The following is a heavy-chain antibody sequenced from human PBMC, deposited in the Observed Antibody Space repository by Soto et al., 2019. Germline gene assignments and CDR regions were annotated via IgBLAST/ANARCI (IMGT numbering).Heavy chain of an antibody. CDR2: IKQDGSEK. CDR1: GFTFSSYW. V-gene: IGHV3-7*01. Sequence: EVQLVESGGGLVQPGGSLRLSCAASGFTFSSYWMSWVRQAPGKGLEWVANIKQDGSEKYYVDSVEGRFTISRDNAKNSLYLQMNSLRAEDTAVYYCARLGSRGAFDIWGQGTMVTVSS. J-gene: IGHJ3*02. CDR3: ARLGSRGAFDI. D-gene: IGHD3-10*01.